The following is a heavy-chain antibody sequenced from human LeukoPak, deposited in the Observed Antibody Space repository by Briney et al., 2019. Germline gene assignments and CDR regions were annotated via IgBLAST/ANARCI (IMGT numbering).Heavy chain of an antibody. V-gene: IGHV1-2*04. CDR1: GYTFTGYY. Sequence: ASVKVSCKASGYTFTGYYRHWVRQAPGQGLEWMGWINPNSGGTNYAQKFQGWVTMTRDTSISTAYMELSRLRSDDTAVYYCARVSYSSGWLFDYWGQGTLVTVSS. J-gene: IGHJ4*02. CDR2: INPNSGGT. CDR3: ARVSYSSGWLFDY. D-gene: IGHD6-19*01.